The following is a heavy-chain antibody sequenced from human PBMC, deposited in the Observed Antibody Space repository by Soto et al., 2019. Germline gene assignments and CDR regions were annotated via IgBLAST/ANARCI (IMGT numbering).Heavy chain of an antibody. D-gene: IGHD3-3*01. CDR1: GGSISSYY. Sequence: PSETLSLTCTVSGGSISSYYWSWIRQPPGKGLEWIGYIYYSGSTNYNPSLKSRVTISVDTSKNQFSLKLSSVTAADTAVYYCARDFGVVLMDVWGQGTTVTVSS. V-gene: IGHV4-59*01. CDR2: IYYSGST. CDR3: ARDFGVVLMDV. J-gene: IGHJ6*02.